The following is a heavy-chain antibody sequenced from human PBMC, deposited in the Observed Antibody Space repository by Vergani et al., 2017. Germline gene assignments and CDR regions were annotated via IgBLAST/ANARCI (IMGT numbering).Heavy chain of an antibody. CDR3: ARDGLYCSGGSCYNYYGMDV. D-gene: IGHD2-15*01. CDR2: ISSSSSYI. J-gene: IGHJ6*02. CDR1: GFTFSSYS. V-gene: IGHV3-21*01. Sequence: EVQLVESGGGLVKPGGSLRLSCAASGFTFSSYSMNWVRQAPGKGLEWVSSISSSSSYIYYADSVKGRFTISRDNAKKSLYLQMNSLRAEDTAVYYCARDGLYCSGGSCYNYYGMDVWGQGTTVTVSS.